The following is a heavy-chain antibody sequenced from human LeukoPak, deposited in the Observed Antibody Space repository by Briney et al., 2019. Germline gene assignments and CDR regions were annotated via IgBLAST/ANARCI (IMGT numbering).Heavy chain of an antibody. V-gene: IGHV3-23*01. Sequence: GGSLRLSCAASGFTFSSHAMTWVRQAPGKGLEWVSAISDSGGKTYYADSVKGRFTISRDNSKNTLYLQMNSLKAEDTAVYYCVKDAVDYWGQGTLVTVSS. CDR1: GFTFSSHA. CDR3: VKDAVDY. CDR2: ISDSGGKT. J-gene: IGHJ4*02.